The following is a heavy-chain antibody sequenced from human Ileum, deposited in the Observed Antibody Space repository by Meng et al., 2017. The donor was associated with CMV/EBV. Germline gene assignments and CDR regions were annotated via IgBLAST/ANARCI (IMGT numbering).Heavy chain of an antibody. CDR3: AKDRHNDGIWEFDS. Sequence: ASGLTFSAYTMYWVRQAPGKGLEWVAGVFQSGTPNYAESVKGRFTISRDNSKSTVYLQMNSLRAEDTAVYYCAKDRHNDGIWEFDSWGQGTLVTVSS. D-gene: IGHD1-26*01. V-gene: IGHV3-23*01. J-gene: IGHJ4*02. CDR1: GLTFSAYT. CDR2: VFQSGTP.